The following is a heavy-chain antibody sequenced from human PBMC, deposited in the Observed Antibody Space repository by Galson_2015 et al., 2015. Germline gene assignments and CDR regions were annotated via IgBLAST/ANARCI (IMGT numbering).Heavy chain of an antibody. Sequence: SLRLSCAASGFTFSSYWMSWVRQAPGKGLEWVANIKQDGSEKYYVDSVKGRFTISRDNAKNSLYLQMNSLRAKDTAVYYCASPSIAAAPYDAFDIWGQGTMVTVSS. CDR3: ASPSIAAAPYDAFDI. J-gene: IGHJ3*02. V-gene: IGHV3-7*01. CDR1: GFTFSSYW. CDR2: IKQDGSEK. D-gene: IGHD6-13*01.